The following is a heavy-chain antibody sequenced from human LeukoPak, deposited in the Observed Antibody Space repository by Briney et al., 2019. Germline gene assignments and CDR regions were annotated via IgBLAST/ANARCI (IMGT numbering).Heavy chain of an antibody. CDR3: ARAYSSSWYWYFDL. D-gene: IGHD6-13*01. CDR1: GDSISSDY. CDR2: IYYTGST. J-gene: IGHJ2*01. Sequence: SETLSLTCTVSGDSISSDYWSWIRQPPGKGLEWIGYIYYTGSTNYNPSLKSRVTISVDKSKNQFSLKLSSVTAADTAVYYCARAYSSSWYWYFDLWGRGTLVTVSS. V-gene: IGHV4-59*12.